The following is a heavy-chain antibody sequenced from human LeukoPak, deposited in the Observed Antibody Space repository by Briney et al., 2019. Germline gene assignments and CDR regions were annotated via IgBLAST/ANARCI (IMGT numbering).Heavy chain of an antibody. J-gene: IGHJ3*02. Sequence: ASVKVSCKVSGYTFTDYYMHWVQQAPGKGLEWMGLVDPEDGGTIYAEKFQGRVTITADTSTDTAYMELSSLRSEDTAVYYCATDVIAAAQRGAFDIWGQGTMVTVSS. D-gene: IGHD6-13*01. CDR1: GYTFTDYY. CDR3: ATDVIAAAQRGAFDI. CDR2: VDPEDGGT. V-gene: IGHV1-69-2*01.